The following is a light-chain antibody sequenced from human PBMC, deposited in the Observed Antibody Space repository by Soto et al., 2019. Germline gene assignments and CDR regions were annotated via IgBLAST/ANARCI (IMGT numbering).Light chain of an antibody. CDR1: QTVTK. Sequence: EIVLTQSPGTLSLSPGERASLSCRASQTVTKLAWYQQQPGQAPRLLIYAASNRATGIPDRFSGSGSGTDFTLTIRRLEPEDSAVYYCQQYGRTFGGGTKVEIK. CDR3: QQYGRT. J-gene: IGKJ4*01. V-gene: IGKV3-20*01. CDR2: AAS.